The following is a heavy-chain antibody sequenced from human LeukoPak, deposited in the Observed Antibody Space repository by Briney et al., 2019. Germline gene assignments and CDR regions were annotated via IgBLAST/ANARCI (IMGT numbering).Heavy chain of an antibody. CDR2: IYHSGST. CDR3: ARVSGYSSSWYEVLSAFDI. Sequence: SETLSLTCTVSGGSISSGGYYWSWIRQPPGKGLEWIGYIYHSGSTYYNPSLKSRVTISVDRSKNQFSLKLSSVTAADTAVYYCARVSGYSSSWYEVLSAFDIWGQGTMVTVSS. V-gene: IGHV4-30-2*01. J-gene: IGHJ3*02. D-gene: IGHD6-13*01. CDR1: GGSISSGGYY.